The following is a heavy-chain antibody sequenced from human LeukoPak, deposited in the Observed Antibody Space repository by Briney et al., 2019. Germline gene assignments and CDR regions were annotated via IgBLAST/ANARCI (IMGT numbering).Heavy chain of an antibody. CDR3: ARDYRYYYDSSGVPDAFDI. D-gene: IGHD3-22*01. Sequence: ASVKVSCKASGYTFTGYYMHWVRQAPGQGLEWMGWINPNSGGTNYAQKLQGRVTMTTDTSTSTAYMELRSLRSDDTAVYYCARDYRYYYDSSGVPDAFDIWGQGTMVTVSS. CDR1: GYTFTGYY. V-gene: IGHV1-2*02. J-gene: IGHJ3*02. CDR2: INPNSGGT.